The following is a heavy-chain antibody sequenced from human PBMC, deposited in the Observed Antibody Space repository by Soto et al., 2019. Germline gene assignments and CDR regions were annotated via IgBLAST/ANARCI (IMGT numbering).Heavy chain of an antibody. Sequence: SETLSLTCTVSGGSIVMSSYYWGWIRQPPVKGLEWIGRVYYSGSTYYNPSLKSRVTISVDTSKNQFSRKLSSVTAADTAVYYCATIYSSSFYNSFDLWGQGTLVTVYS. V-gene: IGHV4-39*01. D-gene: IGHD6-6*01. J-gene: IGHJ5*02. CDR3: ATIYSSSFYNSFDL. CDR2: VYYSGST. CDR1: GGSIVMSSYY.